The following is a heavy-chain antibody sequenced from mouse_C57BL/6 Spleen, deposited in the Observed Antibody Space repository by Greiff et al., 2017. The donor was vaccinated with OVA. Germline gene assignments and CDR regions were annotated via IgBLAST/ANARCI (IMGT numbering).Heavy chain of an antibody. D-gene: IGHD2-4*01. CDR1: GYTFTSYW. CDR2: INPSNGGT. V-gene: IGHV1-53*01. CDR3: ARSLYYDYDVPWFAY. Sequence: QVQLQQPGTELVKPGASVKLSCKASGYTFTSYWMHWVKQRPGQGLEWIGNINPSNGGTNYNEKFKSKATLTVDKSSSTAYMQLSSLTSEDSAVYYCARSLYYDYDVPWFAYWGQGTLVTVSA. J-gene: IGHJ3*01.